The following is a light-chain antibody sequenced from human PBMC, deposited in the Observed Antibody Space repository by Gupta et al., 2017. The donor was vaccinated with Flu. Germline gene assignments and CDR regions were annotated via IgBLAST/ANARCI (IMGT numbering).Light chain of an antibody. Sequence: SYVLPQPPSVSVAPAQTARLPLGGNNIGSKRVHWYQQKPGQAPVVVVYDDSDRPSGIPERFAGAHSGNTAALTINRVDAGDEADYYCQVWDGGRDDSGLFGGGTKLTGL. CDR1: NIGSKR. V-gene: IGLV3-21*02. CDR3: QVWDGGRDDSGL. J-gene: IGLJ2*01. CDR2: DDS.